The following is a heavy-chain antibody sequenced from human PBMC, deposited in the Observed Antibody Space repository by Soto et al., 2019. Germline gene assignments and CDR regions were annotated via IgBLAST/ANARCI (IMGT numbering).Heavy chain of an antibody. CDR1: GGSFNSGGYY. CDR3: ARATSFSGHHGY. CDR2: IYYSGST. D-gene: IGHD2-8*02. Sequence: QLQLQESGPGLVKPSQTLSLACTVSGGSFNSGGYYWSWIRQLPGKGLEWIGYIYYSGSTYYNPSLKSRFTISLDTSKNQFSLKLSSVTAADTVVYYCARATSFSGHHGYWGQGTLVTVSS. V-gene: IGHV4-31*03. J-gene: IGHJ4*02.